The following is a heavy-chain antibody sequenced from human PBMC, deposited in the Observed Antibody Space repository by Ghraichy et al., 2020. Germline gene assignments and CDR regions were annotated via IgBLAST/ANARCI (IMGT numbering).Heavy chain of an antibody. CDR2: IYYSGST. CDR1: GGSISGSNYY. D-gene: IGHD3-16*01. Sequence: SETLSLTCTVSGGSISGSNYYWGWIRQPPGKGLEWIGSIYYSGSTYYNPSLKSRVTISVDTSKNHFSLKVNSVTAADTAVYFCARNSTDVLPLGRGDFDSWGHGTLVTVSS. V-gene: IGHV4-39*02. J-gene: IGHJ4*01. CDR3: ARNSTDVLPLGRGDFDS.